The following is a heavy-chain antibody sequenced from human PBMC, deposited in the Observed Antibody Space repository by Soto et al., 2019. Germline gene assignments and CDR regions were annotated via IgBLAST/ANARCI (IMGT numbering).Heavy chain of an antibody. CDR2: ITYDGSNK. V-gene: IGHV3-30-3*01. Sequence: PVGSLRLSCAASDFSFSDDAMHWVRQAPGQGLEWVAVITYDGSNKYYADSVRGRFTISRDNSKSTLYLQMDSLIIDDTAVYYCARDVGTQLDFWSTSGMDVWGQGTTVTVSS. CDR3: ARDVGTQLDFWSTSGMDV. J-gene: IGHJ6*02. D-gene: IGHD3-3*01. CDR1: DFSFSDDA.